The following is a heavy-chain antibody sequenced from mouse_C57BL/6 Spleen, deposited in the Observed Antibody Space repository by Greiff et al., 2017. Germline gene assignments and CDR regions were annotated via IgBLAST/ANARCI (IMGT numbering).Heavy chain of an antibody. V-gene: IGHV1-82*01. CDR2: IYPGDGDT. Sequence: QVQLQQSGPELVKPGASVKISCKASGYAFSSSWMNWVKQRPGQGLEWIGRIYPGDGDTNYNGKFKGKATLTADKSSSTAYMQLSSLTSEDSAVYFCARGAIYYYGSSHYYAMDYWGQGTSVTVSS. CDR3: ARGAIYYYGSSHYYAMDY. D-gene: IGHD1-1*01. CDR1: GYAFSSSW. J-gene: IGHJ4*01.